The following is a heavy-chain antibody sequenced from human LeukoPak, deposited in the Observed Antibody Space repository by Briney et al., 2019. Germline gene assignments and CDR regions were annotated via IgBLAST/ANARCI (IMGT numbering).Heavy chain of an antibody. J-gene: IGHJ4*02. CDR2: ISSSTSYI. Sequence: GGSLRLSCAASGFTFGSYTMNWVRQAPGKGLEWVSSISSSTSYIYYADPVKGRFTISRDNSRNTVYLQINSLRAEDTAVYYCGKTTVGYSSGQKPAWPVDYWGQGTLVTVSS. D-gene: IGHD5-18*01. CDR3: GKTTVGYSSGQKPAWPVDY. CDR1: GFTFGSYT. V-gene: IGHV3-21*04.